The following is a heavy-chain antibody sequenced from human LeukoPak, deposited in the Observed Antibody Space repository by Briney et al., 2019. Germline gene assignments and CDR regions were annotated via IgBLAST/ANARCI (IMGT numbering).Heavy chain of an antibody. V-gene: IGHV3-66*01. CDR3: ARGGVLDYYGSGSYYFNAFDI. CDR1: GFTFSDYY. D-gene: IGHD3-10*01. CDR2: IYSGGST. Sequence: GGSLRLSCAASGFTFSDYYMSWIRQAPGKGLEWVSVIYSGGSTYYADSVKGRFTISRDNSKNTLYLQMNSLRAEDTAVYYCARGGVLDYYGSGSYYFNAFDIWGQGTMVTVSS. J-gene: IGHJ3*02.